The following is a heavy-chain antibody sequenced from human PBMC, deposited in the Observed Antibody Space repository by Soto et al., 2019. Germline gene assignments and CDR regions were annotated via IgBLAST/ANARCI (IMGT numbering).Heavy chain of an antibody. CDR1: GFTVSNNY. CDR2: IYSGGYT. V-gene: IGHV3-53*01. Sequence: EVQLVESGGGLIQPGGSLRLSCAVSGFTVSNNYMSWVRQAPGKGLEGVSVIYSGGYTAYGDSVKGRFTISRDNSKNTLYLQKKSPGADRPAVFLCATRAGGGGYWGQGTLVTVSS. D-gene: IGHD3-10*01. CDR3: ATRAGGGGY. J-gene: IGHJ4*02.